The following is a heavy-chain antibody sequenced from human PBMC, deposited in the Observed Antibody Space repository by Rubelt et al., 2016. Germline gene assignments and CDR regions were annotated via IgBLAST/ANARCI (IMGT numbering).Heavy chain of an antibody. V-gene: IGHV4-59*08. CDR3: ARQLITFGGLIVNYFDY. CDR1: GVSITSSY. Sequence: QVQLQESGPGLVKPSETLSLTCTVSGVSITSSYWSWIRHPPGKGLEWIGYIHYSGSTNYNPYLQRRVTISTATSKNQSPQRLNSVHAADTAVYYWARQLITFGGLIVNYFDYWGQGTLVTVSS. J-gene: IGHJ4*02. CDR2: IHYSGST. D-gene: IGHD3-16*02.